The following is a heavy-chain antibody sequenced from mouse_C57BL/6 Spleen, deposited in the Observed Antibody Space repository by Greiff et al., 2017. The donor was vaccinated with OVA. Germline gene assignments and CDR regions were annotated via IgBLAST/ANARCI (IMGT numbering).Heavy chain of an antibody. J-gene: IGHJ3*01. CDR3: ARGIYYGNYEVWFAY. CDR1: GYTFTSYW. Sequence: QVHVKQPGAELVKPGASVKLSCKASGYTFTSYWMQWVKQRPGQGLEWIGEIDPSDSYTNYNQKFKGKATLTVDTSSSTAYMQLSSLTSEDSAVYYCARGIYYGNYEVWFAYWGQGTLVTVSA. V-gene: IGHV1-50*01. D-gene: IGHD2-1*01. CDR2: IDPSDSYT.